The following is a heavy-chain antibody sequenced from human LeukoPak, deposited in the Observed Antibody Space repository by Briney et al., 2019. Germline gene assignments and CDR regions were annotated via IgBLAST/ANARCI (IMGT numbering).Heavy chain of an antibody. J-gene: IGHJ4*02. V-gene: IGHV4-59*12. D-gene: IGHD6-13*01. CDR1: GGSFSGYY. CDR3: ARGRPPLGKSYSSSWYASSPPRSYYFDY. CDR2: IYYSGST. Sequence: SETLSPTCAVYGGSFSGYYWSWIRQPPGKGLEWIGYIYYSGSTNYNPSLKSRVTISVDTSKNQFSLKLSSVTAADTAVYYCARGRPPLGKSYSSSWYASSPPRSYYFDYWGQGTLVTVSS.